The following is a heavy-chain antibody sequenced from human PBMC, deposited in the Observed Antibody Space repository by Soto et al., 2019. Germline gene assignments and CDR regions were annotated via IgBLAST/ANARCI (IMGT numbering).Heavy chain of an antibody. CDR3: ARSAGGYSGYDYYYYYYMDV. Sequence: QVQLVESGGGLVKPGGSLRLSCAASGFTFSDYYMSWIRQAPGKGLEWVSYISSSGSTIYYADSVKGRFTISRDNANNSLYLQMNSLRAEDTAVYYCARSAGGYSGYDYYYYYYMDVWGKGTTVTVSS. V-gene: IGHV3-11*01. D-gene: IGHD5-12*01. CDR2: ISSSGSTI. J-gene: IGHJ6*03. CDR1: GFTFSDYY.